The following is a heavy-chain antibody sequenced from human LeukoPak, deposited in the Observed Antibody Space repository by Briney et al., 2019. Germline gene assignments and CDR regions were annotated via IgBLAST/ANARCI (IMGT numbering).Heavy chain of an antibody. Sequence: GGSLRLSCAASGFTFSSYAMSWVRHAPGKGLEWVSAISGSGGSTYYADSVKGRFTISRDNSKNTLYLQMNSLRAEDTAVYYCATQIDYDFWSGYYGYWGQGTLVTVSS. CDR2: ISGSGGST. V-gene: IGHV3-23*01. CDR1: GFTFSSYA. J-gene: IGHJ4*02. CDR3: ATQIDYDFWSGYYGY. D-gene: IGHD3-3*01.